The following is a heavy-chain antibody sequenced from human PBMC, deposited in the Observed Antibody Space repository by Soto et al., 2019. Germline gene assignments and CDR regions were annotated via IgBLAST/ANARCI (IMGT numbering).Heavy chain of an antibody. Sequence: PGGSLRLSCAASGFTFSSYGIHWVRQAPGKGLEWVAVISYDGSNKYYADSVKGRFTISRDNSKNTPYLQMNSLRAEDTAVYYCAKDPPAYYYDSSGYLDYWGQGTLVTVSS. CDR1: GFTFSSYG. D-gene: IGHD3-22*01. CDR3: AKDPPAYYYDSSGYLDY. J-gene: IGHJ4*02. V-gene: IGHV3-30*18. CDR2: ISYDGSNK.